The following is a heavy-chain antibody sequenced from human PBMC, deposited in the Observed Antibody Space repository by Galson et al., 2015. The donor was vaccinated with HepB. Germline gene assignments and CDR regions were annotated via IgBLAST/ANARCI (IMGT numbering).Heavy chain of an antibody. Sequence: QSGAEVKKPGESLKISCKGSGYGFTNYWIGWVRQMPGKGLEWMGIIYPGDSDTRYSPSFQGQVTISADKSISTAYLQWSSLKASDTAMYYCARSESSSSKFAALDYWGQGTLVTVSS. V-gene: IGHV5-51*03. CDR1: GYGFTNYW. CDR2: IYPGDSDT. J-gene: IGHJ4*02. CDR3: ARSESSSSKFAALDY. D-gene: IGHD6-6*01.